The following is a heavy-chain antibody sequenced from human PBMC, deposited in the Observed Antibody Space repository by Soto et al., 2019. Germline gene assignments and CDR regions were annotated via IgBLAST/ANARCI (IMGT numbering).Heavy chain of an antibody. CDR2: IHNSGTS. V-gene: IGHV4-59*02. J-gene: IGHJ5*02. D-gene: IGHD3-10*01. CDR3: ARESYGSGSDYNWFDP. CDR1: GASVSGYY. Sequence: PSETLSLTCSVSGASVSGYYWSWIRQTPGKGLEWIGNIHNSGTSKYNPSLKSRVTISLDTSKNQFSLKLSSVTAADTAVYYCARESYGSGSDYNWFDPWGQGTLVTVSS.